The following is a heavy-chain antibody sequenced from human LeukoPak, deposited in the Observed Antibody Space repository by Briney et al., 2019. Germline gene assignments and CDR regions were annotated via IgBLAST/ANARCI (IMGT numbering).Heavy chain of an antibody. CDR3: ARWVVAASATFVDY. V-gene: IGHV4-34*01. Sequence: SETLSLTCAVYGGSFSGYYWSWIRQPPGKGLEWIGEINHSGSTNYNPSLKSRVTISVDTSKNQFSLKLISVTAADTAVYYCARWVVAASATFVDYWGQGTLVTVSS. CDR1: GGSFSGYY. CDR2: INHSGST. D-gene: IGHD2-15*01. J-gene: IGHJ4*02.